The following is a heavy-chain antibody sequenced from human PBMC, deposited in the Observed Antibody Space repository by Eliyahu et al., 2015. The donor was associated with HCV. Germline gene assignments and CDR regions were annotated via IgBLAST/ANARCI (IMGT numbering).Heavy chain of an antibody. J-gene: IGHJ4*02. CDR3: ARDGRYSGYDIDY. D-gene: IGHD5-12*01. CDR1: GFTFSSYE. CDR2: IGTSGSTI. Sequence: LVQAGGSLRLSCAASGFTFSSYEMNWVRQAPGKGLEWVSYIGTSGSTIYYAESVKGRFTISRDNAKNSLYLQMNSLRAEDTAVYYCARDGRYSGYDIDYWGQGTLVTVSS. V-gene: IGHV3-48*03.